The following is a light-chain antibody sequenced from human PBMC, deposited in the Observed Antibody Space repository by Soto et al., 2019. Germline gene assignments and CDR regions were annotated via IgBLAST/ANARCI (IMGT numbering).Light chain of an antibody. CDR3: QHYGGSRT. CDR2: GAS. Sequence: DIVLTQSPGTLSSSPGERVTLSCRASQSITSTYLAWYQQKPGQAPRLLISGASNKAAGIPDRFSGSGSGKDFTLTSSRLEPEDFAVYCCQHYGGSRTFGLGTKVEIK. V-gene: IGKV3-20*01. J-gene: IGKJ1*01. CDR1: QSITSTY.